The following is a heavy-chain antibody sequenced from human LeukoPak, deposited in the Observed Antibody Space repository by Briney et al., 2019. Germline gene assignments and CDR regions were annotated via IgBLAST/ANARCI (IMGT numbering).Heavy chain of an antibody. CDR1: GFTFSNYG. CDR2: IRGSGDST. Sequence: GGSLRLSCAASGFTFSNYGMSWVRQAPGKGLEWVSTIRGSGDSTYYADSVKGRFTISRDNSNNTLYLQMNSLRAEDTAVYYCAKANFPHSDILTGPPGSSWFDPWGQGTLVTVSS. J-gene: IGHJ5*02. CDR3: AKANFPHSDILTGPPGSSWFDP. V-gene: IGHV3-23*01. D-gene: IGHD3-9*01.